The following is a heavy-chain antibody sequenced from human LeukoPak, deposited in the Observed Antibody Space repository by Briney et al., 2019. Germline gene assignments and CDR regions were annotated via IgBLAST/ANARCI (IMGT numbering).Heavy chain of an antibody. CDR2: SKHGGST. J-gene: IGHJ6*03. Sequence: PSETLSLTCAVYGGSFSKSYGSWIRPPAGKGLEGIGESKHGGSTNYNPSLKSRVTISLDTSKNQFSLKLTLVPAADTAVYYCARAPPTVTTLYYYYYYMDVWAKGTTVTVSS. V-gene: IGHV4-34*01. D-gene: IGHD4-11*01. CDR3: ARAPPTVTTLYYYYYYMDV. CDR1: GGSFSKSY.